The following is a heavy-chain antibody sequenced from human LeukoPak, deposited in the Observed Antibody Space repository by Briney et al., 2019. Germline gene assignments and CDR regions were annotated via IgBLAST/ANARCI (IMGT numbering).Heavy chain of an antibody. CDR3: ARVDTSRGFLSYYMDV. Sequence: SETLSLTCTVSGGSISSYYWSWIRQPPGKGLEWIGYIYYSGSTNYNPSLKSRVTISVDTSKNQFSLKLSSVTAADTAVYYCARVDTSRGFLSYYMDVWGKGTTVTFSS. J-gene: IGHJ6*03. D-gene: IGHD5-18*01. CDR1: GGSISSYY. V-gene: IGHV4-59*01. CDR2: IYYSGST.